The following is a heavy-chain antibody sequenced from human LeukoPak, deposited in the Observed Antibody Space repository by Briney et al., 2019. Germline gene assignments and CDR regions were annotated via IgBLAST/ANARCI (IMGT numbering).Heavy chain of an antibody. CDR3: TRGCSGGSCSRDAMDV. D-gene: IGHD2-15*01. J-gene: IGHJ6*02. V-gene: IGHV5-51*01. Sequence: GESLKISCKASGYSFSSDWIAWVRQMLGKGLEWMGIIFPIDSETTYSPSFQGQVTISADKSISTAYLQWSSLKASDTAMYYCTRGCSGGSCSRDAMDVWGQGTMVTVSS. CDR2: IFPIDSET. CDR1: GYSFSSDW.